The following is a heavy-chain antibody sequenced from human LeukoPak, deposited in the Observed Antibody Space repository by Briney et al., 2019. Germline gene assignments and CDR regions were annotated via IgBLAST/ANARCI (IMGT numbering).Heavy chain of an antibody. D-gene: IGHD3-10*01. CDR2: ISYDGSNK. V-gene: IGHV3-30*18. Sequence: GRSLRLSCAASGFTFSSYGMHWVRQAPGKGLEWVAAISYDGSNKYYADSVKGRFTISRDNSKNTLYLQMNSLRAEDTAVYYCAKGYYYGSGSYDYWGQGTLVTVSS. J-gene: IGHJ4*02. CDR1: GFTFSSYG. CDR3: AKGYYYGSGSYDY.